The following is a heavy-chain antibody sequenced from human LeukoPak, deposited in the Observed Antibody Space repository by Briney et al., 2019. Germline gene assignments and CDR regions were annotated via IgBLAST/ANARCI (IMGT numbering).Heavy chain of an antibody. CDR2: IYYSGST. Sequence: SETLSLTCTDSGGSISRYTGNWIRPPPGKGLEWIGYIYYSGSTNYNPSLKSRVTISVDTSKTQFSLKLSSVTAADPAVYYCARGAGGSVDPWRQGTLVTVSS. CDR1: GGSISRYT. D-gene: IGHD3-16*01. J-gene: IGHJ5*02. V-gene: IGHV4-59*08. CDR3: ARGAGGSVDP.